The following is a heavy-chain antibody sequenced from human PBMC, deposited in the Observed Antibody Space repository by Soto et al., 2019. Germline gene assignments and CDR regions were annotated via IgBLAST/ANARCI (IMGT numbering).Heavy chain of an antibody. Sequence: PSETLSLTCTVSCGSISPYYWSWIRQSPGKGLEWIGYIYYSGSTNYNPSLKSRVTISVDTSKNQFSLKVNSVTAADTAVYFCARGSSRITIFGVVISDFDYWGQGTLVTVSS. V-gene: IGHV4-59*01. CDR2: IYYSGST. CDR3: ARGSSRITIFGVVISDFDY. D-gene: IGHD3-3*01. CDR1: CGSISPYY. J-gene: IGHJ4*02.